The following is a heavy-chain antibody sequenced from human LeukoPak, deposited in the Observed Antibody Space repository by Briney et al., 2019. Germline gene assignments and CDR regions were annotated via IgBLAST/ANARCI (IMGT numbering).Heavy chain of an antibody. D-gene: IGHD3-9*01. CDR2: ISTTSSYI. V-gene: IGHV3-21*01. CDR1: GFSFSTYA. Sequence: GGSLRLSCAASGFSFSTYAISWVRQAPGKGLEWVSCISTTSSYIFYADSVRGRFTISRDNAKNSLYLQMDSLRAEDTAVYYCAKDYLRYSDYYGMDVWGQGTTVTVSS. J-gene: IGHJ6*02. CDR3: AKDYLRYSDYYGMDV.